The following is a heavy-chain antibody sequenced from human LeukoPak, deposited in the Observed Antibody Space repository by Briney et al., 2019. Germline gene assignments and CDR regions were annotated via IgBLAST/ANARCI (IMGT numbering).Heavy chain of an antibody. J-gene: IGHJ4*02. CDR2: IIPIFGTA. V-gene: IGHV1-69*13. Sequence: ASVKVSCKASGGTFSSYAISWVRQAPGQGLEWMGGIIPIFGTANYAQKFQGRVTITADESTSTAYMELSSLRSEDTAVYYCANETHFLEQWPVGRDYWGQGTLVTVSS. D-gene: IGHD6-19*01. CDR1: GGTFSSYA. CDR3: ANETHFLEQWPVGRDY.